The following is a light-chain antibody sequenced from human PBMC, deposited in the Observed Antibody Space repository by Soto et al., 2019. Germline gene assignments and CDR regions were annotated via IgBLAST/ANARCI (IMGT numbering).Light chain of an antibody. CDR3: QQYGSSRSIT. Sequence: EIVLTQSPGTLSLSPVERATLSCRASQSVSSSYLAWYQQKPGQAPRLLIYGASSRATGIPDRFSGSGSGTDFTLTISRLEPEDFAVYYCQQYGSSRSITFGQGTRLEI. CDR1: QSVSSSY. J-gene: IGKJ5*01. CDR2: GAS. V-gene: IGKV3-20*01.